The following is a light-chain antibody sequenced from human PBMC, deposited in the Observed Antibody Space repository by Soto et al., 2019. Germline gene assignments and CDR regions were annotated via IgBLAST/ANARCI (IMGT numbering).Light chain of an antibody. CDR3: QQYGSSPPLT. J-gene: IGKJ4*01. Sequence: EIVLTQSPGTLSLSPGERATVSCRASQSVSSSYLAWYQLKPGQAPRLLIYGASSRATGIPDRFSGSGSGTDFTLTISRLEPEDFAVYYCQQYGSSPPLTFGGGTKVDIK. CDR2: GAS. V-gene: IGKV3-20*01. CDR1: QSVSSSY.